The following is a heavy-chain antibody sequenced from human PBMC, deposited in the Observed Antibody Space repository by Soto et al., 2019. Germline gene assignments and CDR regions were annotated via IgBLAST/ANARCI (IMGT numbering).Heavy chain of an antibody. Sequence: PGESLKISCKGSGYIFTSYWIGWVRQMPGKGLEWMGIIYPGDSDTRYSPSFQGQVTISADKSISTAYLQMNSLRDEDTAVYYCARYEQQLVLRDYYYGMDVWGQGTTVTVSS. D-gene: IGHD6-13*01. V-gene: IGHV5-51*01. CDR1: GYIFTSYW. J-gene: IGHJ6*02. CDR2: IYPGDSDT. CDR3: ARYEQQLVLRDYYYGMDV.